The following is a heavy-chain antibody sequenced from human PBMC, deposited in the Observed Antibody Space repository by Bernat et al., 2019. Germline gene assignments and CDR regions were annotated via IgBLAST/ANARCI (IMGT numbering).Heavy chain of an antibody. CDR2: INLSGGSP. Sequence: QVQLVQSGAEVKKPGASVKVSCKASGYTFTSSYMHWWRQAPGQGLEWMGIINLSGGSPSYAQKLQRRVTMTTDTSTRTAYMELSRLRYKNTAVYYCVRVGGKGRTEYGSGNHPPDYWGQGTLVTVSS. D-gene: IGHD3-10*01. V-gene: IGHV1-46*01. J-gene: IGHJ4*02. CDR3: VRVGGKGRTEYGSGNHPPDY. CDR1: GYTFTSSY.